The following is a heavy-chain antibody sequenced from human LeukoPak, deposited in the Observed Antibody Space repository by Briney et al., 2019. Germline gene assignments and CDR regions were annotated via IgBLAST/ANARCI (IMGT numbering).Heavy chain of an antibody. CDR3: AKIAAAGTSLYY. D-gene: IGHD6-13*01. Sequence: ASVKVSCKASGYTFTGYYMHWVRQAPGQGLEWMGWINPNSGGTNYAQKFQGRVTMTRDTSISTAYMELSWLRSDGTAVYYCAKIAAAGTSLYYWGQGTLVIVSS. CDR1: GYTFTGYY. CDR2: INPNSGGT. J-gene: IGHJ4*02. V-gene: IGHV1-2*02.